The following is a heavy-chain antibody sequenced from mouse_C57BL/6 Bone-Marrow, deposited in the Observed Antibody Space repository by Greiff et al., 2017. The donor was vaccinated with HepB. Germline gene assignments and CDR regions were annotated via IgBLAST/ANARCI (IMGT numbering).Heavy chain of an antibody. V-gene: IGHV1-72*01. CDR3: ARERDLYYYGKDYFDY. J-gene: IGHJ2*01. D-gene: IGHD1-1*01. CDR1: GYTFTSYW. CDR2: IDPNSGGT. Sequence: QVQLQQPGAELVKPGASVKLSCKASGYTFTSYWMHWVKQRPGRGLEWIGRIDPNSGGTKYNEKFKSKATLTVDKPSSTAYMQLSSLTSEDSAVYYCARERDLYYYGKDYFDYWGQGTTLTVSS.